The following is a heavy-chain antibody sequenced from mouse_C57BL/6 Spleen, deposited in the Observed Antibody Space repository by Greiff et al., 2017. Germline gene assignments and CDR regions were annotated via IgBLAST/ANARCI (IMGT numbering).Heavy chain of an antibody. CDR2: INPNYGTT. V-gene: IGHV1-39*01. Sequence: EVKLQESGPELVKPGASVKISCKASGYSFTDYNMNWVKQSNGKSLEWIGVINPNYGTTSYNQKFKGKATLTVDQSSSTAYMQLNSLTSEDSAVYYCARGGVYYDYDNWYFEVWGTGTTVTVSS. D-gene: IGHD2-4*01. CDR1: GYSFTDYN. J-gene: IGHJ1*03. CDR3: ARGGVYYDYDNWYFEV.